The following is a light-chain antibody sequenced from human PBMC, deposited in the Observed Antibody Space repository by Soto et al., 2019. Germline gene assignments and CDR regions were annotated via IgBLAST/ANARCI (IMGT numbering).Light chain of an antibody. V-gene: IGLV1-44*01. Sequence: QSVLTQPPSASGTPGQRVAISCSGSNSNIGRNTVHWYQQLPGTAPKLLIYVNNVRPSGVPDRFSGSKSGTSASLAISGLQSEDEADYYCAAWDASLNGVIFGGGTKLTVL. CDR2: VNN. CDR3: AAWDASLNGVI. J-gene: IGLJ2*01. CDR1: NSNIGRNT.